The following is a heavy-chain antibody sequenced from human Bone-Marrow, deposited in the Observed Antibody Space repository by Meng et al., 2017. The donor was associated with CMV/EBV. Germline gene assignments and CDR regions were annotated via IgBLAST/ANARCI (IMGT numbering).Heavy chain of an antibody. V-gene: IGHV4-39*07. D-gene: IGHD3-10*01. CDR2: IYYSGGT. CDR3: ARVIGSLVDELPWYFDY. J-gene: IGHJ4*02. CDR1: GGSISSSSYY. Sequence: QRQLQEAGPGLVKPSETPSLTCTVSGGSISSSSYYWGWIRQPPGKGLEWIGSIYYSGGTYYNPSLKSRVTISVDTSKNQFSLKLSSVTAADTAVYYCARVIGSLVDELPWYFDYWGQGTLVTVSS.